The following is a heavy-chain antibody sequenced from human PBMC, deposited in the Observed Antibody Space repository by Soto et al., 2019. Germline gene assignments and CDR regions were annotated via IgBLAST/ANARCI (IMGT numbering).Heavy chain of an antibody. D-gene: IGHD2-21*01. J-gene: IGHJ5*02. CDR3: TRVGSNVYSRWPDP. CDR1: GRSFIGYY. V-gene: IGHV4-34*01. Sequence: SETLSLTCAVYGRSFIGYYWNWLRQPPGEGLEWIGKIDQSGITNYNPSLKSRVTMSVDTSRSQFSLKLTSVTAMDTAVYFCTRVGSNVYSRWPDPSGQGTVVT. CDR2: IDQSGIT.